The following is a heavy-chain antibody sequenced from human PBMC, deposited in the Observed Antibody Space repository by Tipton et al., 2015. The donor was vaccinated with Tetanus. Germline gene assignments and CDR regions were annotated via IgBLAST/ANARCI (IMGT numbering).Heavy chain of an antibody. CDR1: GGSISSGGYY. V-gene: IGHV4-31*03. CDR3: ARDRYYDILTVYYGVGVDRLYGMDV. J-gene: IGHJ6*02. CDR2: IYYSGST. Sequence: TLSLTCTVSGGSISSGGYYWSWIRQHPGKGLEWIGYIYYSGSTYYNPSLKSRVTISVDTSKNQFSLKLSSVTAADTAVYYCARDRYYDILTVYYGVGVDRLYGMDVWGQGTTVTVSS. D-gene: IGHD3-9*01.